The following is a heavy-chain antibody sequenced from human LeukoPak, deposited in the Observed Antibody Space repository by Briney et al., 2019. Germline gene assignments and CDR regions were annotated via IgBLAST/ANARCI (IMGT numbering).Heavy chain of an antibody. CDR1: GRSLSGYY. D-gene: IGHD2-2*01. CDR2: INPGGST. Sequence: SETPSLTCAVYGRSLSGYYWSWIRQPPGKGLEWIGEINPGGSTNYNPSLKSRVNISVDMSKNQFSLKLSSVTAADTATYYCALPAATLFAFDIWGQGTMVTVSS. J-gene: IGHJ3*02. V-gene: IGHV4-34*01. CDR3: ALPAATLFAFDI.